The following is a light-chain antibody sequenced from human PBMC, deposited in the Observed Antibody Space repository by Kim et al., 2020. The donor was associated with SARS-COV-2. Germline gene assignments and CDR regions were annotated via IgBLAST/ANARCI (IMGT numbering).Light chain of an antibody. J-gene: IGKJ4*01. CDR2: SAF. Sequence: GDTVTITCRASQGINSKLAWYQQRPGKAPNLLIYSAFTLHSGVPSRFSGSGSGTEFTLTITSLQPEDFATYHCQQHHSFPLTFGGGTKVDIK. V-gene: IGKV1-9*01. CDR3: QQHHSFPLT. CDR1: QGINSK.